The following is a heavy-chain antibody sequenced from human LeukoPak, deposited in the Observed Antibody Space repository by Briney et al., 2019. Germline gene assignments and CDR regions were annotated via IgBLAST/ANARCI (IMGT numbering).Heavy chain of an antibody. J-gene: IGHJ5*02. CDR1: GFTFSSYS. V-gene: IGHV3-21*01. CDR3: ARVESITIFGVVIANWFDP. CDR2: ISSSSSYI. D-gene: IGHD3-3*01. Sequence: GGSLRFSCAASGFTFSSYSMNWVRQAPGKGVEWVSSISSSSSYIYYADSVKGRFTISRDNAKNSLYLQMNSLRAEDTAAYHRARVESITIFGVVIANWFDPWGQGTLVTVSS.